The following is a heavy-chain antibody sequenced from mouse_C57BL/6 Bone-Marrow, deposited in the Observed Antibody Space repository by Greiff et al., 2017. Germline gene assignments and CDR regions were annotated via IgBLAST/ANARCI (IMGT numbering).Heavy chain of an antibody. CDR1: GYTFTSYW. V-gene: IGHV1-50*01. CDR2: IDPSDSYT. D-gene: IGHD1-1*01. Sequence: QVQLQQPGAELVKPGASVKLSCKASGYTFTSYWMQWVKQRPGQGLEWIGEIDPSDSYTNYNQKFKGMATLTVDTSSSTAYMQLSSLTSEDSAVYYCAREGTTVPWYFDVWGTGTTVTVAS. CDR3: AREGTTVPWYFDV. J-gene: IGHJ1*03.